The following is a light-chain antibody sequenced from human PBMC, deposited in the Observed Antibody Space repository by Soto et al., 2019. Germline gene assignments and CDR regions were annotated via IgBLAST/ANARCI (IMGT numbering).Light chain of an antibody. CDR1: QSLLHSIGYSC. J-gene: IGKJ4*01. CDR3: MQALQTPLT. V-gene: IGKV2-28*01. CDR2: LGS. Sequence: DIVMTQSPLSLPVTPGEPASISCRSSQSLLHSIGYSCLDWYLQKPGQSPQLLIHLGSNRAPGVPDRFSGSGSGTDFTLKISRVEAEDVGVYFCMQALQTPLTFGGGTKVELK.